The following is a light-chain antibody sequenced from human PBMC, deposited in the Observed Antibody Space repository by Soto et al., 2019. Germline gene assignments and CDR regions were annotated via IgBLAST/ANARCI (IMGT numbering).Light chain of an antibody. V-gene: IGKV3-20*01. J-gene: IGKJ1*01. Sequence: VLKQSPGTLSLSTGERATLSCRASQSVSNNYLAWYQQKPGQAPRLLIYGASNRATGIPDRFSGSGSGTDFTLTISRLEPEDFAVYYCQQYDNSVWTFGQGTKVDI. CDR3: QQYDNSVWT. CDR1: QSVSNNY. CDR2: GAS.